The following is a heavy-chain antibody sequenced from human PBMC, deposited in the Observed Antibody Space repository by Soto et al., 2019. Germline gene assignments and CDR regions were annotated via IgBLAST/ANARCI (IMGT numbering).Heavy chain of an antibody. CDR3: TRDKRCSNSNSCYSWFDP. V-gene: IGHV1-69*13. D-gene: IGHD3-10*01. CDR1: GGTFSSYA. Sequence: SVKFSCKASGGTFSSYAISWVRQAPGQGLEWMGGIIPIFGTANYAQKFQGRVTITADESTSTAYMELSSLRAEDTAVYYCTRDKRCSNSNSCYSWFDPWGPGTLVTVSS. CDR2: IIPIFGTA. J-gene: IGHJ5*02.